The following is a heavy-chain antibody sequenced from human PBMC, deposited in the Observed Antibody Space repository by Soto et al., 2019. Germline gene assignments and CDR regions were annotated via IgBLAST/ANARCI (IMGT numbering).Heavy chain of an antibody. V-gene: IGHV4-30-4*01. CDR3: AREGGIVGATTVDY. J-gene: IGHJ4*02. Sequence: QVQLQESGPGLVKPSQTLSLTCTVSGGSISSGDYYWSWIRQPPGKGLEWIGYIHYSGSTYYNPSLKSRVTRSVDTSKNQFSLKLSSVTAADTAVYYCAREGGIVGATTVDYWGQGTLVTVAS. CDR2: IHYSGST. CDR1: GGSISSGDYY. D-gene: IGHD1-26*01.